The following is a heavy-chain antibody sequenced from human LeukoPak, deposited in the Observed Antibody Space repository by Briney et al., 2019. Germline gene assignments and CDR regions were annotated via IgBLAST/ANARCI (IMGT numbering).Heavy chain of an antibody. CDR1: GYTFTGYY. D-gene: IGHD6-13*01. CDR2: INPNHGDT. CDR3: ARTQQLVLRSPLDP. Sequence: ASVKVSCKASGYTFTGYYMHWVRQAPGQGLEWMGWINPNHGDTNYAQKFQDRVSMTRDTSISTAYMHLSRLRSADTAVYYCARTQQLVLRSPLDPWGQGTLVTVSS. V-gene: IGHV1-2*02. J-gene: IGHJ5*02.